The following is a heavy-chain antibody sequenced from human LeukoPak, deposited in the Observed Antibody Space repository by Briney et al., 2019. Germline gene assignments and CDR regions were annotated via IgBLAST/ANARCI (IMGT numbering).Heavy chain of an antibody. CDR3: ARGVTMARGVTPPEY. CDR1: GYSISSGYY. Sequence: SETLSLTCSVSGYSISSGYYWGWIRQPAGKGLEWIGSIYHSGSTYYNPSLKSRVTISVDTSKNQFSLKLSSVTAADTAVYYCARGVTMARGVTPPEYWGQGTLVTVSS. CDR2: IYHSGST. D-gene: IGHD3-10*01. J-gene: IGHJ4*02. V-gene: IGHV4-38-2*02.